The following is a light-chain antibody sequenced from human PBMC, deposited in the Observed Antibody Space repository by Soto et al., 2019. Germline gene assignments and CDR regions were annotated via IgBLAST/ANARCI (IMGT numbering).Light chain of an antibody. J-gene: IGLJ1*01. CDR1: SSDVGAYNY. CDR3: SSYTSSNTLYV. CDR2: EVS. V-gene: IGLV2-14*01. Sequence: QSVLTQPASVSGSPGQSITVSCTGTSSDVGAYNYVSWYQQHPGKAPKLMIYEVSNRPSGVSNRFSGSKSGNTASLTISGLQAEDEADYYCSSYTSSNTLYVFXTGTKVTVL.